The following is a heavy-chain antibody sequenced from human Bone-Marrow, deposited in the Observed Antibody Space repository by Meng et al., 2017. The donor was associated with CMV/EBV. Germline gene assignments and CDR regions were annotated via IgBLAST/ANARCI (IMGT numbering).Heavy chain of an antibody. Sequence: LETPSLSCAAYGWSFSGYYSSWIRQPPGKGLEWIGEINHSGSTNYNPSLKSRVTRSVDTSQNQFSLKLSSVTAADTAVYYCARGGYCSSTSCYTGAFGIWGQGTMVTVSS. CDR3: ARGGYCSSTSCYTGAFGI. CDR1: GWSFSGYY. D-gene: IGHD2-2*02. V-gene: IGHV4-34*01. J-gene: IGHJ3*02. CDR2: INHSGST.